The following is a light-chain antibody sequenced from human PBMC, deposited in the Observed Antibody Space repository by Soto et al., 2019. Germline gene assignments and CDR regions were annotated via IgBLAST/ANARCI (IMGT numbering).Light chain of an antibody. V-gene: IGKV3-11*01. CDR3: QQRSNWPIT. Sequence: EIVLTQSPATLSLSPGESPXXSYRATRSVSSYLAWYQQKPGQAPRXXIYDASSRPTDIPARFSGSGAGTDFTLTISSLEPEDFALYYCQQRSNWPITFGQGTRLEIK. CDR2: DAS. J-gene: IGKJ5*01. CDR1: RSVSSY.